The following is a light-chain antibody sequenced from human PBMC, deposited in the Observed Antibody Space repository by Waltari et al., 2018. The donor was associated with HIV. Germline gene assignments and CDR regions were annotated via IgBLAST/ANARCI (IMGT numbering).Light chain of an antibody. CDR3: GTWDNNLSAWV. J-gene: IGLJ3*02. V-gene: IGLV1-51*02. CDR2: ENN. Sequence: QSVLTQPPSVSAAPGQKVTISCSGSTSNIGNSDLSWYQQLPATAPKLVSYENNKRPAGIPGRFSGSRSVTSATLSITGLQTGDEADYYCGTWDNNLSAWVFGGGTKLTVL. CDR1: TSNIGNSD.